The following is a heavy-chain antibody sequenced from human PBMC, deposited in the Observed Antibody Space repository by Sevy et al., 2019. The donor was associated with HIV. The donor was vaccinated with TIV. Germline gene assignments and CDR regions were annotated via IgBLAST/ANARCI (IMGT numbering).Heavy chain of an antibody. V-gene: IGHV4-59*01. J-gene: IGHJ4*02. Sequence: SETLSLTCTVSGGSFNDFCWSWIRQSPGRGLEWIGCIYYNGTTNSNPSLRRRVTISAQTSKSQISLRLNSVTAADTAVYYCARGKVLFDHWGQGIVVTVSS. CDR3: ARGKVLFDH. CDR2: IYYNGTT. D-gene: IGHD3-10*01. CDR1: GGSFNDFC.